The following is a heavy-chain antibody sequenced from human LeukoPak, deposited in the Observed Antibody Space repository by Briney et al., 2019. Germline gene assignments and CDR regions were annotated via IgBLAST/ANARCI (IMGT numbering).Heavy chain of an antibody. CDR1: GGSISSGDYY. CDR3: ARDLGSEYYFDY. Sequence: SETLSLTCTVSGGSISSGDYYWSWIRQPPGKGLEWIGYIYYSGSTYYNPSLKSRVTISVDTSKNQFSLKLSSVTAADTAVYYCARDLGSEYYFDYWGQGTLVTVSS. V-gene: IGHV4-30-4*08. D-gene: IGHD6-19*01. J-gene: IGHJ4*02. CDR2: IYYSGST.